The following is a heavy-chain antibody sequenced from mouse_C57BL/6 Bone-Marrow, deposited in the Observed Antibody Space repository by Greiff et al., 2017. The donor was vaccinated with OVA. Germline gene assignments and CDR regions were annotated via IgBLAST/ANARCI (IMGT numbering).Heavy chain of an antibody. Sequence: VQRVESGAELVRPGTSVKMSCKASGYTFTNYWIGWAKQRPGHGLEWIGDIYPGGGYTNYNEKFKGKATLTADKSSSTAYMQFSSLTSEDSAIYYCARSVGITTVVFDYWGQGTTLTVSS. CDR1: GYTFTNYW. D-gene: IGHD1-1*01. CDR3: ARSVGITTVVFDY. CDR2: IYPGGGYT. V-gene: IGHV1-63*01. J-gene: IGHJ2*01.